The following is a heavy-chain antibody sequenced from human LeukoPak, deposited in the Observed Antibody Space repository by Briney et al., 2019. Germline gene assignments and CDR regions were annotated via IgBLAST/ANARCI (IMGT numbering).Heavy chain of an antibody. J-gene: IGHJ4*02. V-gene: IGHV1-2*02. CDR3: ARSPRYNWNYAY. CDR2: INPNSGGT. Sequence: ASVKVSCKTSGYTFTGYYMHWVRQAPGQGLEWMGWINPNSGGTNYAQKFQGRVTMTRDTSISTAYMELSRLRSDDTAVYYCARSPRYNWNYAYWGQGTLVTVSS. D-gene: IGHD1-7*01. CDR1: GYTFTGYY.